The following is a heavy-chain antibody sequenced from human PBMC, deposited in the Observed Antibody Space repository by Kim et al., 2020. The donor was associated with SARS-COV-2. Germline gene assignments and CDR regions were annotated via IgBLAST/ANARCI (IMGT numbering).Heavy chain of an antibody. V-gene: IGHV3-30*18. CDR2: ISYDGSNK. CDR1: GFTFSSYG. J-gene: IGHJ6*03. CDR3: AKNEASGWYSFYYYYYMD. D-gene: IGHD6-19*01. Sequence: GSLRLSCAASGFTFSSYGMHWVRQAPGKGLEWVAVISYDGSNKYYADSVKGRFTISRDNSKNTLYLQMNSLRAEDTAVYYCAKNEASGWYSFYYYYYMD.